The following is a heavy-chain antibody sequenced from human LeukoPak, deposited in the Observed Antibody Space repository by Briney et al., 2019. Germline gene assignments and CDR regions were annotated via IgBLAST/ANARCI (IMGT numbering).Heavy chain of an antibody. Sequence: GGSLRLSCAASGFTFSSYWMSWVRQAPGKGLEWVANIKQDGSEKYYVDSVKGRLTISRDNAKNSLYLQMNSLRAEDTAVYYCARGTYDSSGYYFYWGQGTLVTVSS. D-gene: IGHD3-22*01. J-gene: IGHJ4*02. CDR3: ARGTYDSSGYYFY. V-gene: IGHV3-7*01. CDR1: GFTFSSYW. CDR2: IKQDGSEK.